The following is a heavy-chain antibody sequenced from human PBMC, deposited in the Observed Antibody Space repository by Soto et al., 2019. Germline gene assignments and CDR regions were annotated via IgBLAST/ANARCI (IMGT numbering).Heavy chain of an antibody. CDR3: TPDLWSFSGGGVGDSGEY. V-gene: IGHV3-15*01. CDR1: GFTFSNAW. Sequence: EVQLVESGGGLVKPGGSLRLSCAASGFTFSNAWMSWVRQAPGKGLEWVGRIKSKTDGGTTDYAAPVKGRFTISRDDSKNTLYLQMNSLKTEDKDVYYCTPDLWSFSGGGVGDSGEYWGQGTLVTVSS. D-gene: IGHD4-17*01. CDR2: IKSKTDGGTT. J-gene: IGHJ4*02.